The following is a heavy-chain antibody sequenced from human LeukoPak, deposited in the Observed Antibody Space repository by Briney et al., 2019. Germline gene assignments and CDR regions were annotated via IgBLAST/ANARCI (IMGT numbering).Heavy chain of an antibody. CDR3: ARSIVSSGPYYFDY. J-gene: IGHJ4*02. CDR1: GYTFTSYY. CDR2: INHSGGST. D-gene: IGHD6-19*01. V-gene: IGHV1-46*01. Sequence: ASVKVSCKASGYTFTSYYMHWVRQAPGQGLEWMGIINHSGGSTSYGQKFQGRVIMTRDTSTSTVYMELSSLRSEDTAVYFCARSIVSSGPYYFDYWGQGTLVTVSS.